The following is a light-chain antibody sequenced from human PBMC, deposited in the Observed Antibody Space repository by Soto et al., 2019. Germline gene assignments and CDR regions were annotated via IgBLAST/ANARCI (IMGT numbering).Light chain of an antibody. CDR2: AGC. CDR3: QHYGTSPGT. V-gene: IGKV3-20*01. Sequence: EIVLTQSPGTLSLSPREKATLSSSASQSRSSDDLAWYQQQPGQAPRLLIFAGCNRDTGIPDRFSGSGSRTDFTLTINRLGPEDCAGYYCQHYGTSPGTFGQGTRLDIK. J-gene: IGKJ5*01. CDR1: QSRSSDD.